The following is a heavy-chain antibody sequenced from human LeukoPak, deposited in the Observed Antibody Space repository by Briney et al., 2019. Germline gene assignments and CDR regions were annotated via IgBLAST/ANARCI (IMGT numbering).Heavy chain of an antibody. CDR1: GFTFSSYG. CDR3: AKDRYLRYYYMDV. D-gene: IGHD3-9*01. J-gene: IGHJ6*03. CDR2: ISYDGSNK. Sequence: GGSLRLSCAASGFTFSSYGMHWVRQAPGKGLEWVAVISYDGSNKYYADSVKGRFTISRDNSKNTLYLQMNSLRAEDTAVYYCAKDRYLRYYYMDVWGKGTTVTVSS. V-gene: IGHV3-30*18.